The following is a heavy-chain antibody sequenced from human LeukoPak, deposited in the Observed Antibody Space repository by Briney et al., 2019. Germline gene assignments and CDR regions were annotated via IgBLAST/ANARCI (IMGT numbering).Heavy chain of an antibody. CDR2: IKSKTDGGTT. CDR3: TTVLLWFGEPDFDY. J-gene: IGHJ4*02. D-gene: IGHD3-10*01. CDR1: GFTFSNAW. Sequence: PGGSLRLSCAASGFTFSNAWMSWVRQAPGKGLEWVGRIKSKTDGGTTDYAAPVKGRFTISRDDSKNTLYLQMNSLKTEDTAVYYCTTVLLWFGEPDFDYWGQGTLVTVSS. V-gene: IGHV3-15*01.